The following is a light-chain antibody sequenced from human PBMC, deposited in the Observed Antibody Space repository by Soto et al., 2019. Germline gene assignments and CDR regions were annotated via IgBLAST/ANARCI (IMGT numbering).Light chain of an antibody. CDR3: QHADSFPLIT. CDR2: DAS. CDR1: QSFRGL. V-gene: IGKV3-11*01. Sequence: EVVLTQSPVTLSLSPGERATLSCRASQSFRGLLAWYQQKPGQAPRLLIYDASSLQSGVPSRFSGSGSGTDFTLTISSLQPEDFATYYCQHADSFPLITFGQGTRLEI. J-gene: IGKJ5*01.